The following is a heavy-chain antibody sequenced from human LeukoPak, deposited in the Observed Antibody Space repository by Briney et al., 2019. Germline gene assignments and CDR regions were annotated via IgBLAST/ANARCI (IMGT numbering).Heavy chain of an antibody. CDR2: IYYSGST. Sequence: SETLSLTCTVSGGSISSYYWSWIRQPPGKGLEWIGYIYYSGSTNYNPSLKSRVTISVDTSKNQFSLKLSSVTAADTAAYYCASLDFWLQEYYFDYWGQGTLVTVSS. CDR1: GGSISSYY. J-gene: IGHJ4*02. V-gene: IGHV4-59*01. D-gene: IGHD3-3*01. CDR3: ASLDFWLQEYYFDY.